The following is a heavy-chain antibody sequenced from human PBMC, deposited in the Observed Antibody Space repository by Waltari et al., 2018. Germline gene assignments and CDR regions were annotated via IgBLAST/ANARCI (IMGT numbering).Heavy chain of an antibody. CDR2: IKSKSDGATT. V-gene: IGHV3-15*02. D-gene: IGHD7-27*01. CDR1: GFTFTPAW. J-gene: IGHJ4*01. Sequence: EVQMVESGGALMKPGDSLRLSCAASGFTFTPAWLTWVRQAPGKGLEWVGRIKSKSDGATTDYAAPVRGRFSISRDDSQNMVFLQMNSLRTEDTAVYYCTTLDAPWGGWGHGTLVTVSS. CDR3: TTLDAPWGG.